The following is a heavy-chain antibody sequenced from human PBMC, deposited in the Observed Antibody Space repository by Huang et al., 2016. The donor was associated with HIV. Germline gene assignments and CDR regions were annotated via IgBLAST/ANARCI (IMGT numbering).Heavy chain of an antibody. CDR3: VRDQGRLAVGGIDNWFDP. V-gene: IGHV4-59*02. CDR2: VYDSGNT. J-gene: IGHJ5*02. D-gene: IGHD6-19*01. CDR1: GDSVSSHY. Sequence: QVRLQESGPGLVKPSETLSLSCTVSGDSVSSHYWGWIRHPPGKGLEWIGTVYDSGNTKDNPRLKSRITISVDTSKNGFSLNITSVSAADTAMYFCVRDQGRLAVGGIDNWFDPWGQGALVTVSS.